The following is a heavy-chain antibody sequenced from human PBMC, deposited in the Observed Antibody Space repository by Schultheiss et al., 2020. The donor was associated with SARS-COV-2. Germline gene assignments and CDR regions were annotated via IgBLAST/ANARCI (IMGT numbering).Heavy chain of an antibody. CDR1: GGSFSGYY. CDR3: ARVNYYDSSGYYYFDY. V-gene: IGHV4-34*01. CDR2: INHSGST. Sequence: SETLSLTCAVYGGSFSGYYWSWIRQPPGKGLEWIGEINHSGSTNYNPSLKSRVTISVDTPKNQFSLKLSSVTAADTAVYYCARVNYYDSSGYYYFDYWGQGTLVTVSS. J-gene: IGHJ4*02. D-gene: IGHD3-22*01.